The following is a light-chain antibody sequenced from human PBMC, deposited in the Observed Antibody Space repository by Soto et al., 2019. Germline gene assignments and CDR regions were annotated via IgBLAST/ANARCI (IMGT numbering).Light chain of an antibody. CDR3: QQYGSSPPGRT. J-gene: IGKJ1*01. Sequence: EIVMTQSPSTLSVSPGERATLSCRASQSVSSNLAWYQQKPGQAPRLLIYGASTRATGIPARFRGSGSGTDFTLTISRLEPEDCAVYYCQQYGSSPPGRTFGQGTKVDIK. CDR2: GAS. V-gene: IGKV3-15*01. CDR1: QSVSSN.